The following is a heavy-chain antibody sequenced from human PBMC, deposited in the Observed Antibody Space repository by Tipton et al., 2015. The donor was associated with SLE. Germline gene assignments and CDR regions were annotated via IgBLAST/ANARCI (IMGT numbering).Heavy chain of an antibody. CDR3: AKVDRTNMVTSFDY. CDR2: ISSSSSTI. CDR1: GFTFSSYS. V-gene: IGHV3-48*01. D-gene: IGHD5-18*01. J-gene: IGHJ4*02. Sequence: GSLRLSCAASGFTFSSYSMNWVRQAPGKGLEWVSYISSSSSTIYYADSVKGRFTISRDNAKKSLYLQLNSLRAEDTAVYYCAKVDRTNMVTSFDYWGQGTLVTVSS.